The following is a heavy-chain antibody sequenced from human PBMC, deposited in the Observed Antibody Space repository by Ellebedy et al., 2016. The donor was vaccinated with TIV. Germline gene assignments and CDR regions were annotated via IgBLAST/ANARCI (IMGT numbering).Heavy chain of an antibody. CDR3: ARTSTMTTFGASDF. Sequence: GESLKISCAASGFTFGFSFSRYAMSWVRQAPGKGLECVSAISGSGGSTYYADSVKGRFTISRDNSKNTLYLQLNSLRAEDAALYYCARTSTMTTFGASDFWGQGTMVTVSS. V-gene: IGHV3-23*01. CDR2: ISGSGGST. J-gene: IGHJ3*01. D-gene: IGHD3-16*01. CDR1: GFTFGFSFSRYA.